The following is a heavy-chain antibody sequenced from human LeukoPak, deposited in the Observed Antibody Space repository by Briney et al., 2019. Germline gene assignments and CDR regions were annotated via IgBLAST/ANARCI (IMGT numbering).Heavy chain of an antibody. CDR1: GFTFSSYG. Sequence: PGGSLRLSCAASGFTFSSYGIHWVRQAPGKGLEWVAIISYDGSNKYYADSVKGRFTISRDNSKNTLYLQMNSLRAEDTAVYYCGKDRGYLYYFDYWGQGTLVTVSS. D-gene: IGHD3-22*01. J-gene: IGHJ4*02. V-gene: IGHV3-30*18. CDR2: ISYDGSNK. CDR3: GKDRGYLYYFDY.